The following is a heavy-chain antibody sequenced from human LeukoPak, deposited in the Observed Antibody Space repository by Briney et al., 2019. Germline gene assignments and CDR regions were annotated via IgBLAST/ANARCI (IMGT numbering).Heavy chain of an antibody. CDR2: IRYDGSNK. CDR3: ARDGTIFGVVLFDY. Sequence: GGSLRLSCAASGFTFSSYGMHWVRQAPGKGLEWVAFIRYDGSNKYYAASVKGRFTISRDNSKNTLYLQMNSLRAEDTAVYYCARDGTIFGVVLFDYWGQGTLVTVSS. D-gene: IGHD3-3*01. V-gene: IGHV3-30*02. CDR1: GFTFSSYG. J-gene: IGHJ4*02.